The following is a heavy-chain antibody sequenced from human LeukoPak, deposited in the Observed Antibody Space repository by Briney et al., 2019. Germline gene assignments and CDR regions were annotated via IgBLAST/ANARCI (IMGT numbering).Heavy chain of an antibody. CDR1: GGSISGYY. Sequence: SETLSLTCTVSGGSISGYYWSWIRQSPGKGLEWIGYIYYPGITAYNPSLGSRVTISVDRSNNQFSLRLTSVTAADTAVYYCARLHSSRAEEFDPWGQGTLVTVSS. V-gene: IGHV4-59*01. CDR2: IYYPGIT. CDR3: ARLHSSRAEEFDP. J-gene: IGHJ5*02.